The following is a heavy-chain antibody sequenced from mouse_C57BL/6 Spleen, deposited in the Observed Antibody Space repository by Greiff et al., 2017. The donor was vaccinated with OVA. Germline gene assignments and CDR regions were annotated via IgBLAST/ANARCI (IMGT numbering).Heavy chain of an antibody. CDR3: ARRAQAYYFDY. V-gene: IGHV1-52*01. CDR1: GYTFTSYW. J-gene: IGHJ2*01. Sequence: QVQLQQPGAELVRPGSSVKLSCKASGYTFTSYWMHWVKQRPIQGLEWIGNIDPSDSETHYNQKFKDKATLTVDKSSSTAYMQLSSLTSEDSAVDYCARRAQAYYFDYWGQGTTLTVSS. CDR2: IDPSDSET. D-gene: IGHD3-2*02.